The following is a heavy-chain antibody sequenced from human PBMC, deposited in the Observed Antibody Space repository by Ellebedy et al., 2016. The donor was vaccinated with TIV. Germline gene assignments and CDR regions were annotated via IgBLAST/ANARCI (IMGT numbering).Heavy chain of an antibody. J-gene: IGHJ5*02. CDR2: ISGSSTYI. CDR3: VGFGVFNL. D-gene: IGHD3-3*01. Sequence: GESLKISCAASGFTFSSYTMNWVRQAPGKGLEWVSSISGSSTYIYYADSVKGRFTISRENAKNALFLQMDGLRVDDSAVYYCVGFGVFNLWGQGAPVTVSS. V-gene: IGHV3-21*01. CDR1: GFTFSSYT.